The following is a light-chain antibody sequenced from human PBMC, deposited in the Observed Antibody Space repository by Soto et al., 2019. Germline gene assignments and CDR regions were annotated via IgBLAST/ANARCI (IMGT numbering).Light chain of an antibody. CDR2: DAS. Sequence: EIVLTQSAATLSLSPGERATLSCGASQSVSSNYLAWYQQKPGLAPRLLIYDASRRATGIPARFSGGGSGTDFTLTISRLEPEDSAVYYWQQYGNSPWTFGQGTKVEIK. CDR1: QSVSSNY. J-gene: IGKJ1*01. V-gene: IGKV3D-20*01. CDR3: QQYGNSPWT.